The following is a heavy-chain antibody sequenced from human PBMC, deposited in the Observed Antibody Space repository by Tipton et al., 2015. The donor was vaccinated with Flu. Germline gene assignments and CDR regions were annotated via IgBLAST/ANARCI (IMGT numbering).Heavy chain of an antibody. J-gene: IGHJ4*02. D-gene: IGHD5-18*01. CDR2: ISSNGDNT. V-gene: IGHV3-64*02. CDR3: ARNSLGYSYGY. CDR1: GFIFSDYA. Sequence: SLRLSCAASGFIFSDYALHWVRQAPGRGLEYVSAISSNGDNTYYADSVKGRFTISRDNSKNTLYVQMGSLRADDMAVYYCARNSLGYSYGYWGQGTLVTVSS.